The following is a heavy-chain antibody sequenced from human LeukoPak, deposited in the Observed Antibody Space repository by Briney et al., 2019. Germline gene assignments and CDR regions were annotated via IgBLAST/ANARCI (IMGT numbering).Heavy chain of an antibody. CDR2: ISGSGGST. J-gene: IGHJ4*02. CDR3: AKDASYSSSSEPDY. Sequence: GGSLRLSCAASGFTFSNYAMSWVRQAPGKGLEWVSAISGSGGSTYDADSVKGRFTISRDNSKNTLYLQMNSLRAEDTAMYYCAKDASYSSSSEPDYRGQGTLVTVSS. CDR1: GFTFSNYA. D-gene: IGHD6-6*01. V-gene: IGHV3-23*01.